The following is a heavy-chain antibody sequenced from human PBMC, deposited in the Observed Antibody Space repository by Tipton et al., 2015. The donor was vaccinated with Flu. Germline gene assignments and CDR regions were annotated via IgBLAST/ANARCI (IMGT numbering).Heavy chain of an antibody. Sequence: QSGAEVKKPGESLKISCKGSGYSFTSYWIGWVRQMPGKGLEWMGIIYPGDSDTRYSPSFQGQVTISADKSISTAYLQWSSLKASDTAMYYCARGDYNWNLADAFDIWGQGTMVTVSS. D-gene: IGHD1-7*01. CDR1: GYSFTSYW. CDR2: IYPGDSDT. J-gene: IGHJ3*02. V-gene: IGHV5-51*01. CDR3: ARGDYNWNLADAFDI.